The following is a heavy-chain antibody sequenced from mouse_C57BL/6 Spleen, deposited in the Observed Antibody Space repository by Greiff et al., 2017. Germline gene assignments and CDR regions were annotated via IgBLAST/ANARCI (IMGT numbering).Heavy chain of an antibody. V-gene: IGHV1-76*01. CDR2: IYPGSGNT. CDR3: ARGDFDY. Sequence: VHLVESGAELVRPGASVKLSCKASGYTFTDYYINWVKQRPGQGLEWIARIYPGSGNTYYNEKFKGKATLTAEKSSSTAYMQLSSLTSEDSAVYFCARGDFDYWGQGTTLTVSS. J-gene: IGHJ2*01. CDR1: GYTFTDYY.